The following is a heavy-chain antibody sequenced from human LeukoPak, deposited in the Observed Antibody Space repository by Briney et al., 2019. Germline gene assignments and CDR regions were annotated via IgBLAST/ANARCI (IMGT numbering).Heavy chain of an antibody. J-gene: IGHJ6*02. CDR1: GFSFSSYW. CDR2: ISSSSDYI. CDR3: ARYTGTTGTTYHYYGVDV. V-gene: IGHV3-21*06. D-gene: IGHD1-1*01. Sequence: GGSLRLSCAASGFSFSSYWMSWVRQAPGKGLEWVSSISSSSDYIYSAVSVKGRFTISRDNAKSSLYLQMNSLRAEDTAVYYCARYTGTTGTTYHYYGVDVWGQGTTVTVSS.